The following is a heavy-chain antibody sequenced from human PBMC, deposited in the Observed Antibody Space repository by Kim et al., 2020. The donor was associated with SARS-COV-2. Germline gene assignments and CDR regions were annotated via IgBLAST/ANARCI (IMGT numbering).Heavy chain of an antibody. CDR2: IYWDDDK. V-gene: IGHV2-5*02. CDR1: GFSLRSSGVG. CDR3: ARLVPAGDWYFDI. D-gene: IGHD2-2*01. J-gene: IGHJ2*01. Sequence: SGPTLVNPTQTLTLTCKFSGFSLRSSGVGVGWIRQPPGKALEWLALIYWDDDKVYRPSLESRLTIYKDTSQNQVVLKMINMDPVDTATYFCARLVPAGDWYFDIWGRGTLVRVSS.